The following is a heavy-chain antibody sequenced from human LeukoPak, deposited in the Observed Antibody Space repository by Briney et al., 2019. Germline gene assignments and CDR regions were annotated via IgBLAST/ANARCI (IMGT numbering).Heavy chain of an antibody. Sequence: SETLSLTCAVYGGSFSGYYWSWIRQPPGKGLEWIGEINHSGSTNYKPSLKSRVTISVDTSKNQFSLKLSSVTAADTAVYYCETVDTAMVTDYWGQGTLVTVSS. CDR2: INHSGST. J-gene: IGHJ4*02. CDR3: ETVDTAMVTDY. D-gene: IGHD5-18*01. CDR1: GGSFSGYY. V-gene: IGHV4-34*01.